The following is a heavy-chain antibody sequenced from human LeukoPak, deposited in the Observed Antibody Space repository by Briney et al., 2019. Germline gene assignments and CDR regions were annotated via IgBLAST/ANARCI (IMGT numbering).Heavy chain of an antibody. J-gene: IGHJ4*02. D-gene: IGHD2-2*03. CDR1: GFTFSSYA. CDR3: AKVAAGYCSSTSCYADY. V-gene: IGHV3-23*01. Sequence: SGGSLRLSCAASGFTFSSYAMSWVRQAPGKGLEWASAISGSGGSTYYADSVKGRFTISRDNSKNTLYLQMNSLRAEDTAVYYCAKVAAGYCSSTSCYADYWGQGTLVTVSS. CDR2: ISGSGGST.